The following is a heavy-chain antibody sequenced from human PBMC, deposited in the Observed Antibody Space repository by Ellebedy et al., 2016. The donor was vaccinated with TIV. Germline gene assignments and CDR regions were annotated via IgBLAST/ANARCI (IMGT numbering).Heavy chain of an antibody. CDR2: IIPILGIA. V-gene: IGHV1-69*02. Sequence: AASVKVSCKASGYTFTGYYMHWVRQAPGQGLEWMGRIIPILGIANYAQKFQGRVTITADNSTSTAYMELSSLRSEDTAVYYCASHSFDYGDYGWFDPWGQGTLVTVSS. CDR3: ASHSFDYGDYGWFDP. J-gene: IGHJ5*02. D-gene: IGHD4-17*01. CDR1: GYTFTGYY.